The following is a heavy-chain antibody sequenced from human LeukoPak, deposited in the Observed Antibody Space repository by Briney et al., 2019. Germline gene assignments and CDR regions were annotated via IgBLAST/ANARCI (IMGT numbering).Heavy chain of an antibody. CDR3: AREILYDSTGYYI. D-gene: IGHD3-22*01. J-gene: IGHJ4*02. CDR2: IYVTGST. Sequence: KPSETLSLTCTVSGASISSYYWSWIRQPAGKALEWIGRIYVTGSTTYNPSLESRVTMSLDTSKNHFSLKLRSVTAADTAVYYCAREILYDSTGYYIWGQGTLVTVSS. CDR1: GASISSYY. V-gene: IGHV4-4*07.